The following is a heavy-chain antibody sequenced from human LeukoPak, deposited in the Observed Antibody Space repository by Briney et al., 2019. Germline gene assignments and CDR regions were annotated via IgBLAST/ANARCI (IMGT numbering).Heavy chain of an antibody. Sequence: SETLSLTCTVSGGSISSTSYYWGWIRQPPGKGLEWIGCIYYSGSTYYNPSLKSRVTISVDTSQNQFSLRLSSVTAADTAVYYCATDKGYHYYWGQGTLVTVSS. V-gene: IGHV4-39*02. CDR2: IYYSGST. J-gene: IGHJ4*02. CDR3: ATDKGYHYY. D-gene: IGHD5-12*01. CDR1: GGSISSTSYY.